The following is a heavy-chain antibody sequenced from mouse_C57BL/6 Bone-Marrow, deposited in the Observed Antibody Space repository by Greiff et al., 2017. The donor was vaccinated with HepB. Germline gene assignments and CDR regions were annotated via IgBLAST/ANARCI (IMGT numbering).Heavy chain of an antibody. D-gene: IGHD1-1*01. CDR1: GFTFSDYG. CDR2: ISSGSSTI. J-gene: IGHJ3*01. CDR3: ASTLSGSRDGWCAH. V-gene: IGHV5-17*01. Sequence: EVQRVESGGGLVKPGGSLKLSCAASGFTFSDYGMHWVRQAPEKGLEWVAYISSGSSTIYYADTVKGRFTISRDNAKNTLFLQMTSLRSEDTAMYYCASTLSGSRDGWCAHSGQGTLVSVSA.